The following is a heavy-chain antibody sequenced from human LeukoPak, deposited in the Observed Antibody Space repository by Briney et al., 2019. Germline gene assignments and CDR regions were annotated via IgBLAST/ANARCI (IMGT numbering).Heavy chain of an antibody. CDR1: GFTFSSYG. CDR3: AKGPYCSSTSCYYYYYYMDV. D-gene: IGHD2-2*01. V-gene: IGHV3-30*02. Sequence: GGSLRLSCAASGFTFSSYGMHWVRQAPGKGLEWVAFIRYDGSNKYYADSVKGRFTISRDNSKNTLYLQMNSLRAEDTAVYYCAKGPYCSSTSCYYYYYYMDVWGKGTTVTVSS. CDR2: IRYDGSNK. J-gene: IGHJ6*03.